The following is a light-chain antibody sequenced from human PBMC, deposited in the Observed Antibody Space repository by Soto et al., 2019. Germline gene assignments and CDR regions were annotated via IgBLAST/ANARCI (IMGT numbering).Light chain of an antibody. Sequence: QSVLTQPASVSGSPGQSITISCTGAVSEVAGYTYVSWYQQHPGKGPKVIIYEGSKRPSGVSNRFSGSKSGNTASLTISGLQAEDEADYYCCSYAGSSPVVFGGGTKLTVL. CDR3: CSYAGSSPVV. V-gene: IGLV2-23*01. CDR1: VSEVAGYTY. CDR2: EGS. J-gene: IGLJ2*01.